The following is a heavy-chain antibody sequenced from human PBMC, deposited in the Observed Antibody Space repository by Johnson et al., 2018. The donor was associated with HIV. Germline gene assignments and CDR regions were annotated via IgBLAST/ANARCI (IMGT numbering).Heavy chain of an antibody. Sequence: QVQLVESGGGVVQPGGSLRLSCAASGFTFSSYGMHWVRRTPGKGLEWVAFIRYDGSDKSYADSVKGRFTISRDNSKNTLYLQMNSLRAEDTAVYYCAKDRVGATSPQAQNAFDIWGQGTMVTVSS. V-gene: IGHV3-30*02. J-gene: IGHJ3*02. D-gene: IGHD1-26*01. CDR2: IRYDGSDK. CDR3: AKDRVGATSPQAQNAFDI. CDR1: GFTFSSYG.